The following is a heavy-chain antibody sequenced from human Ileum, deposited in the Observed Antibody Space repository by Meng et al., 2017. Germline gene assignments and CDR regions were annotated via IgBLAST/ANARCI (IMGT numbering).Heavy chain of an antibody. J-gene: IGHJ4*02. CDR3: AREPPAAAGTGADY. Sequence: QVQQQESGPGLVKPSQTLSLTCTVSGGSISSGGYYWSWIRQHPGKGLEWIGYIYYSGTTYYNPSLKSRVTISVDTSKNQFSLKLSSVTAADTAVYYCAREPPAAAGTGADYWGQGTLVTVSS. D-gene: IGHD6-13*01. CDR2: IYYSGTT. CDR1: GGSISSGGYY. V-gene: IGHV4-31*03.